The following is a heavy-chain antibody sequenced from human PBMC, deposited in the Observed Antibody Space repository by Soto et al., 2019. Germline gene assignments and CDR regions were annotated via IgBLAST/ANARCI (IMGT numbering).Heavy chain of an antibody. J-gene: IGHJ4*02. V-gene: IGHV1-69*13. CDR1: GGTFSSYA. CDR3: TRGRGYSYGYLGYYFDY. CDR2: IIPIFGTA. Sequence: ASVKVSCKASGGTFSSYAISSVRQAPGQGLEWMGGIIPIFGTANYAQKFQGRVTITADESTSTAYMELSSLRSEDTAVYYCTRGRGYSYGYLGYYFDYWGQGTLVTVSS. D-gene: IGHD5-18*01.